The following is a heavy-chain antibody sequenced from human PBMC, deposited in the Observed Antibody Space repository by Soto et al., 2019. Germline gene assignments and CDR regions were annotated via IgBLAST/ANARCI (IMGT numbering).Heavy chain of an antibody. J-gene: IGHJ4*02. CDR2: INSDGSST. V-gene: IGHV3-74*01. Sequence: GGSLRLSCAASGFTFSSYWMHWVRQAPGKGLVWVSRINSDGSSTSYADSVKGRFTISRDNAKNTLYLQMNSLRAEDTAVYYCARAGRTYGPLDYWGQGTTVTVSS. D-gene: IGHD2-15*01. CDR3: ARAGRTYGPLDY. CDR1: GFTFSSYW.